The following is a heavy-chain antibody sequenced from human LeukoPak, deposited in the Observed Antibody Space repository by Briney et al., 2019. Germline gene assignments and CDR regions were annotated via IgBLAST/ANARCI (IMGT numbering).Heavy chain of an antibody. D-gene: IGHD2-2*01. Sequence: PGGSLRLSCAASGFTFSSYWMSWVRQAPGKGLEWVVNIKQDGSEKYYVDSVKGRFTISRDNSKNTLYLQMNSLRAEDTAVYYCMKDQWDSSTSGWYFDLWGRGTLVTVSS. V-gene: IGHV3-7*01. J-gene: IGHJ2*01. CDR2: IKQDGSEK. CDR1: GFTFSSYW. CDR3: MKDQWDSSTSGWYFDL.